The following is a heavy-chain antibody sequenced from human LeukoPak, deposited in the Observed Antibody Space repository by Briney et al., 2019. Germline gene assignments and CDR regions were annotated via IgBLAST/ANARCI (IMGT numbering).Heavy chain of an antibody. CDR3: ARGLSTSLHFDY. CDR1: GGSISSYY. Sequence: SETLSLTCTVSGGSISSYYWSWIRQPPGKGLEWIGYIYYGGSTNYNPSLKSRVTISVDTSKNQFSLKLSSVTAADTAVYYCARGLSTSLHFDYWGQGTLVTVSS. V-gene: IGHV4-59*01. D-gene: IGHD2-2*01. CDR2: IYYGGST. J-gene: IGHJ4*02.